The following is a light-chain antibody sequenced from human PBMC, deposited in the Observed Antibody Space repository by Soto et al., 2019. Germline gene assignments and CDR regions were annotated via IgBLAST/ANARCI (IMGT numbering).Light chain of an antibody. CDR3: QVWDSSSDHGV. Sequence: SYELTQPPSVSVAPGETAKITCGGNNIGSKGVHWYQQKPGQAPVLVISYDSDRPSGIPERFSGSNSGNTATLSISRVEAGDEDDYYCQVWDSSSDHGVFGGGTKLTVL. CDR2: YDS. CDR1: NIGSKG. J-gene: IGLJ2*01. V-gene: IGLV3-21*04.